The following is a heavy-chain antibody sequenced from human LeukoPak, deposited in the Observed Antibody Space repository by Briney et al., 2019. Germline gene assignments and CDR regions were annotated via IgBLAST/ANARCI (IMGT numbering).Heavy chain of an antibody. Sequence: PSETLSLTCAVYGGSLSGYYWSWIRQPPGKGLEWIGEINHSGSTNYNLSLKSRVTISVDTSKNQFSLKLSSVTAADTAVYYCARVNYYDSSGTDAFDIWGQGTMVTVSS. J-gene: IGHJ3*02. CDR3: ARVNYYDSSGTDAFDI. CDR2: INHSGST. CDR1: GGSLSGYY. V-gene: IGHV4-34*01. D-gene: IGHD3-22*01.